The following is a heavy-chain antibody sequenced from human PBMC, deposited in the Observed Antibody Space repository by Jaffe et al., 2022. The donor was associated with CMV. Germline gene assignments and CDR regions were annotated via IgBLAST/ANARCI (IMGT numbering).Heavy chain of an antibody. CDR2: IYYSGST. CDR3: ARDRITGTIEDYYYYGMDV. Sequence: QVQLQESGPGLVKPSETLSLTCTVSGGSISSYYWSWIRQPPGKGLEWIGYIYYSGSTNYNPSLKSRVTISVDTSKNQFSLKLSSVTAADTAVYYCARDRITGTIEDYYYYGMDVWGQGTTVTVSS. J-gene: IGHJ6*02. CDR1: GGSISSYY. D-gene: IGHD1-7*01. V-gene: IGHV4-59*01.